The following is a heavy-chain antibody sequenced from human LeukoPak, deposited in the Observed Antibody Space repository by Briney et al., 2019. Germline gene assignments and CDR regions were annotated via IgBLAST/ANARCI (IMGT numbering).Heavy chain of an antibody. CDR3: ARVNNYVRWFDP. CDR1: GGSISRSSYY. V-gene: IGHV4-39*07. Sequence: SETLSLTCTVSGGSISRSSYYWGWIRQPPGKGLEWIGSIYYSGSTYYNPSLKSRVTISVDTSKYQFSLKLSSVTAADTAVYYCARVNNYVRWFDPWGQGTLVTVSS. D-gene: IGHD3-10*02. J-gene: IGHJ5*02. CDR2: IYYSGST.